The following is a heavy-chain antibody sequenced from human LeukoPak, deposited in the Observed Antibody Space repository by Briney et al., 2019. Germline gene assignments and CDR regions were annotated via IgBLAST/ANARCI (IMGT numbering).Heavy chain of an antibody. CDR3: ARLDDYSNHATYNWFDP. Sequence: SVKVSCKASGGTFSSYAISWVRQAPGQGLEWMGGIIPIFGTANYAQKFQGRVTITADESTSTAYMELSSLRSEDTAVYYCARLDDYSNHATYNWFDPWGQGTLVTVSS. CDR1: GGTFSSYA. J-gene: IGHJ5*02. CDR2: IIPIFGTA. D-gene: IGHD4-11*01. V-gene: IGHV1-69*13.